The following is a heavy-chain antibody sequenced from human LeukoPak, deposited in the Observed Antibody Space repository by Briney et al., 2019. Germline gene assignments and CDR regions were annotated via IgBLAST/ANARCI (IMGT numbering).Heavy chain of an antibody. CDR1: GFTFSGYG. D-gene: IGHD6-13*01. V-gene: IGHV3-30*18. J-gene: IGHJ4*02. CDR3: AKPSRRSSNEY. Sequence: GGCLRLSCAASGFTFSGYGMHWVRQAPGQGLGWVAVISYDGSTKSYPQPVKGRFTHSRDNPKNTLYLQMNSLRAEDTAVYYCAKPSRRSSNEYWGEGTLVTVSS. CDR2: ISYDGSTK.